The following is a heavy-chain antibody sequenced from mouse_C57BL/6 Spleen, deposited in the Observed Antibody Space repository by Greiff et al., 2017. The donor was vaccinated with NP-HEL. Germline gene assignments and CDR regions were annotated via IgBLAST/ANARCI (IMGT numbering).Heavy chain of an antibody. CDR2: IDPSDSET. V-gene: IGHV1-52*01. CDR3: AIYYGSSYVGDYAMDY. Sequence: QVQLQQPGAELVRPGSSVKLSCKASGYTFTSYWMHWVKQRPIQGLEWIGKIDPSDSETHYNQKFKDKATLTVDKSSSTAYMQLSSLTSEDSAVYYCAIYYGSSYVGDYAMDYWGQGTSVTVSS. D-gene: IGHD1-1*01. J-gene: IGHJ4*01. CDR1: GYTFTSYW.